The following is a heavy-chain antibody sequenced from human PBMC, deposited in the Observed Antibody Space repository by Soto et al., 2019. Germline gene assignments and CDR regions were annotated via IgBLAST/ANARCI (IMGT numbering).Heavy chain of an antibody. CDR2: INAGNGNT. V-gene: IGHV1-3*05. CDR1: GYTFTSYA. J-gene: IGHJ3*02. CDR3: ARRGGWGERDALDI. D-gene: IGHD3-16*01. Sequence: QVQLVQSGAEEKKPGASVKVSCKASGYTFTSYAMHWVRQAPGQRLEWMGWINAGNGNTKYSQKFQGRVTITRDTSARTAQKELGSVGTEETGVDYGARRGGWGERDALDIWGQGTMGTVSS.